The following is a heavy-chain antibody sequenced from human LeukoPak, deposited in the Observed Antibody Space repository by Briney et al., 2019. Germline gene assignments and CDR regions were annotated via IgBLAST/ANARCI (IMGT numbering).Heavy chain of an antibody. Sequence: GGSLRLSCVVSGLTFDGYGMIWVRQSPGKGLEWVAGINWNGGSTGYADPVKGLFTISRDNAKNSLYLQMNSLRGEDTALYYCAISPGIHGTTTGFDYWGQGTLVIVSS. CDR2: INWNGGST. J-gene: IGHJ4*02. CDR3: AISPGIHGTTTGFDY. V-gene: IGHV3-20*04. D-gene: IGHD1-20*01. CDR1: GLTFDGYG.